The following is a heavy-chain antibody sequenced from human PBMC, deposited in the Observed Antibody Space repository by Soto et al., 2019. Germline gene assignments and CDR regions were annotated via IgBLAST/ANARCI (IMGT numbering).Heavy chain of an antibody. CDR3: AGQYSGSPWSWFDP. CDR1: GGSISSYY. V-gene: IGHV4-59*08. J-gene: IGHJ5*02. Sequence: SETLSLTCTVSGGSISSYYWSWIRRPPGKGLEWIGSIYYSGSTNYNPSLKSRVTISVDTSKNQFSLKLSSVTAADTAVYYCAGQYSGSPWSWFDPWGQGTLVTVSS. D-gene: IGHD1-26*01. CDR2: IYYSGST.